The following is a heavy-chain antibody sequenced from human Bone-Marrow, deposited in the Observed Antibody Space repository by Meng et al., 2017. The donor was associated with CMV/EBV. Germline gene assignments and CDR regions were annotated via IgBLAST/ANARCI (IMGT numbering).Heavy chain of an antibody. CDR3: TTGVDYGRP. J-gene: IGHJ5*02. CDR2: IKSKTDGGTT. D-gene: IGHD4-17*01. Sequence: GGSLRRCCAASGFAFRDAWMSWVRQAPGKGLEWVGRIKSKTDGGTTDYAAPVKGRFTISRDDSKNTLYLQMNSLKTEDTAVYYCTTGVDYGRPWGQGTLVTASS. V-gene: IGHV3-15*01. CDR1: GFAFRDAW.